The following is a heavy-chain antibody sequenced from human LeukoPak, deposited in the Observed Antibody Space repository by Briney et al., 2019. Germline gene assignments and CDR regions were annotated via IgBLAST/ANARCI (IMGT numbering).Heavy chain of an antibody. CDR1: GYTFPKYG. V-gene: IGHV1-18*01. Sequence: GASVKVSCKTSGYTFPKYGISWVRQAPGQGLEWMGWISASDGNTDYEEKFQGRVTMTKDTITNTVYMELTNLRSDDTAVYYCARDLLDFWTAPTYLDYWGQGTLVTVSS. CDR3: ARDLLDFWTAPTYLDY. CDR2: ISASDGNT. J-gene: IGHJ4*02. D-gene: IGHD3/OR15-3a*01.